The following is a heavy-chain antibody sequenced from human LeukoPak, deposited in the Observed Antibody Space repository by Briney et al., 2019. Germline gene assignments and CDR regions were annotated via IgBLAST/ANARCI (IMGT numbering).Heavy chain of an antibody. D-gene: IGHD6-13*01. CDR1: GGSISSSNW. J-gene: IGHJ3*02. CDR3: ASTPRGSSWYGFGAFDI. Sequence: SGTLSLTCAVSGGSISSSNWWSWVRQPPGKGLEWIGEIYHSGSTNYNPSLKSRVTISVDKSKNQFSLKLSSVTAADTAVYYCASTPRGSSWYGFGAFDIWGQGTVVTVSS. V-gene: IGHV4-4*02. CDR2: IYHSGST.